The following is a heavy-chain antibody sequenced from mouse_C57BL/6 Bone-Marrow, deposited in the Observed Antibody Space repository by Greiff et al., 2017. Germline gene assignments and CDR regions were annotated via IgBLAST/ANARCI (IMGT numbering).Heavy chain of an antibody. CDR3: ARSQTAQATSFAY. J-gene: IGHJ3*01. CDR1: GYAFSSSW. CDR2: IYPGDGDT. V-gene: IGHV1-82*01. D-gene: IGHD3-2*02. Sequence: VQLQASGPELVKPGASVKISCKASGYAFSSSWMNWVKQRPGKGLEWIGRIYPGDGDTNYNGKFKGKATLTADKSSSTAYMQLSSLTSEDSAVYFCARSQTAQATSFAYWGQGTLVTVSA.